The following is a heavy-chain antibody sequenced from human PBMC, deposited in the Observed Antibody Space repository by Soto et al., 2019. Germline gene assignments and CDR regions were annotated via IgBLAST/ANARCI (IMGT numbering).Heavy chain of an antibody. D-gene: IGHD6-13*01. Sequence: GGSLRLSCAASGFTFSSYAMSWVRQAPGKGLEWVSAISGSGGSTYYADSVKGRFTISRDNSKNTLYLQMNSLRAEDTAVYYCAKDPNSSSWYVLEQDDYFDYWGQGTLVTVSS. CDR1: GFTFSSYA. CDR3: AKDPNSSSWYVLEQDDYFDY. V-gene: IGHV3-23*01. J-gene: IGHJ4*02. CDR2: ISGSGGST.